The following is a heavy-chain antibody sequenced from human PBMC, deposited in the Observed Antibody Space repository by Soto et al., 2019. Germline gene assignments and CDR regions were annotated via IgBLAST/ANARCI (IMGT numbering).Heavy chain of an antibody. D-gene: IGHD3-22*01. V-gene: IGHV1-24*01. CDR1: GYTLTELS. CDR3: ATSTEPMIVVVPRYFQH. CDR2: FDPEDGET. J-gene: IGHJ1*01. Sequence: ASVKVSCKVSGYTLTELSMHWVRQAPGKGLELMGGFDPEDGETIYAQKFQGRVTMTEDTSTDTAYMELSSLRSEDTAVYYCATSTEPMIVVVPRYFQHWGQGTLVTVSS.